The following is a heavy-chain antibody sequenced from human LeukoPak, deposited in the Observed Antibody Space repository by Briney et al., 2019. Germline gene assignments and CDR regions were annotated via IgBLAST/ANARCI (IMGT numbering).Heavy chain of an antibody. CDR1: GFTFSSYG. CDR2: IWYDGSNK. D-gene: IGHD3-9*01. V-gene: IGHV3-33*01. CDR3: ARERRYYDILTGYFLYYFDY. J-gene: IGHJ4*02. Sequence: GRSLRLSCAASGFTFSSYGMHWVRQAPGKGLEWVAVIWYDGSNKYYADSVKGRFTISRDNSKNTLYLQMNSLRAEDTAVYYCARERRYYDILTGYFLYYFDYWGQGTLVTVSS.